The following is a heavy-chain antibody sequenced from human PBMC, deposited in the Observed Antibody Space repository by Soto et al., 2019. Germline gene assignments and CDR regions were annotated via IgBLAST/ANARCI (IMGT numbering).Heavy chain of an antibody. Sequence: SETLSLTCSVSGGSINSSSYFWGCVRRPPGKGLEWIGSIYYSGSTYYNPSLRSRVTISVDTSKNQFSLKLSSVTAADTAVFYCARHYSSGSRNWFDPWGQGSLVTVSS. V-gene: IGHV4-39*01. CDR3: ARHYSSGSRNWFDP. D-gene: IGHD6-19*01. CDR1: GGSINSSSYF. CDR2: IYYSGST. J-gene: IGHJ5*02.